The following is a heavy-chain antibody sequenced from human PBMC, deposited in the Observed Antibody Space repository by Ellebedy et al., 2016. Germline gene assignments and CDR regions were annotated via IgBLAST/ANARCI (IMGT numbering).Heavy chain of an antibody. CDR2: ISEDGSHK. J-gene: IGHJ6*02. V-gene: IGHV3-30*18. CDR3: AKVRCPLPTLVYFAMDI. Sequence: GGSLRLXXAASGFTFSEYGIHWVRQPPGKGLEWVAVISEDGSHKYYEDSVEGRFTISRDNSKITVSLQMNSLRPEDTAVYYCAKVRCPLPTLVYFAMDIWGQGTTVTVSS. CDR1: GFTFSEYG. D-gene: IGHD1-26*01.